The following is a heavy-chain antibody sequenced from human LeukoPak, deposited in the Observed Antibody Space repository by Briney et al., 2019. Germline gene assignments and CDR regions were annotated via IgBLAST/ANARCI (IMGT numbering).Heavy chain of an antibody. CDR2: INHSGST. Sequence: SETLSLTCTVSGGSISSYYWSWIRQPAGKGLEWIGEINHSGSTNYNPSLKSRVTISVDTSKNQFSLKLSSVTAADTAVYYCARAYDFWSGYTWGQGTLVTVSS. D-gene: IGHD3-3*01. CDR1: GGSISSYY. J-gene: IGHJ5*02. V-gene: IGHV4-34*01. CDR3: ARAYDFWSGYT.